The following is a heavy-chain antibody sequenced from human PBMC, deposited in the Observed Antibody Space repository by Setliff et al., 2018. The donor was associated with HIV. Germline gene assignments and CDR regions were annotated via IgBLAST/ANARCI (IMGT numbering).Heavy chain of an antibody. J-gene: IGHJ4*02. CDR2: IYYSGST. CDR3: ARGFGLMILYYFDY. CDR1: GGSISSGGYY. V-gene: IGHV4-31*03. Sequence: SETLSLTCTVSGGSISSGGYYWSWIRQHPGKGLEWIGYIYYSGSTYYNPSLKSRVTISVDTSKNQFSLKLSSVTAADTAVYYCARGFGLMILYYFDYWGQGTLVTV. D-gene: IGHD3-16*01.